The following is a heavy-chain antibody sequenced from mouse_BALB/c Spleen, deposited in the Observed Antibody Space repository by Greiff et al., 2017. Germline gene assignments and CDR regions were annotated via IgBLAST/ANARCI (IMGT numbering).Heavy chain of an antibody. J-gene: IGHJ4*01. D-gene: IGHD3-2*01. CDR3: ARDPTARAMDY. CDR1: GFTFSDYY. CDR2: ISDGGSYT. Sequence: EVKVEESGGGLVKPGGSLKLSCAASGFTFSDYYMYWVRQTPEKRLEWVATISDGGSYTYFPDSVKGRFTISRDNAKNNLYLQMSSLKSEDTAMYYCARDPTARAMDYWGQGTSVTVSS. V-gene: IGHV5-4*02.